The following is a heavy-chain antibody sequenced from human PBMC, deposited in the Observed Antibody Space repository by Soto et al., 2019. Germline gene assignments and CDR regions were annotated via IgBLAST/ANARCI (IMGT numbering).Heavy chain of an antibody. J-gene: IGHJ2*01. CDR1: GFTFSSYA. Sequence: EVQLLESGGGLVQPGGSLRLSCAASGFTFSSYAMKWVRQAPGKGLEWVSVISGSGGSTYYADAVKGRFTISRDNSKNTLYLQMNSLRAEDTAVYYCAKRTVGWYFDLWGRATLVTVSS. D-gene: IGHD4-17*01. V-gene: IGHV3-23*01. CDR2: ISGSGGST. CDR3: AKRTVGWYFDL.